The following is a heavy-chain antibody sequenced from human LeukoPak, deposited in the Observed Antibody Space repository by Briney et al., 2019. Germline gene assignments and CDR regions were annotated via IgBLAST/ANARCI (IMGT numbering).Heavy chain of an antibody. D-gene: IGHD2-2*01. V-gene: IGHV7-4-1*02. CDR1: GYTFTSYA. CDR2: INTYTGNP. Sequence: ASVKVSCKASGYTFTSYAMNWVRQAPGQGLEWMGWINTYTGNPTYAQGFTGRFVFSLDTSVSTAYLQISSLKAEDTAVYYCARGAYCSSTSCSHYYYYGMDVWGQGTTVTVSS. CDR3: ARGAYCSSTSCSHYYYYGMDV. J-gene: IGHJ6*02.